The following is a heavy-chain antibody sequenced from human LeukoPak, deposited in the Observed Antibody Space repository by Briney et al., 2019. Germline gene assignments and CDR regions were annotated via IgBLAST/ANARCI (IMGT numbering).Heavy chain of an antibody. Sequence: GGSLRLSCAASGFTFSSYWMHWVRQAPGKGLVWVSGISSDGTTTLYADSVKGRLTVSRDNAKNTLFLQMNSLRDDDTAVYYCARDTGFDYWGQGTLVTVSS. V-gene: IGHV3-74*03. CDR2: ISSDGTTT. J-gene: IGHJ4*02. D-gene: IGHD4-17*01. CDR1: GFTFSSYW. CDR3: ARDTGFDY.